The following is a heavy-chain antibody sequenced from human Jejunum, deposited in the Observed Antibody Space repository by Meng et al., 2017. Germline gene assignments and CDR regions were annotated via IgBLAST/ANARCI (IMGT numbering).Heavy chain of an antibody. J-gene: IGHJ2*01. Sequence: QVQLQESGPGRVQPSETLSLTCAVSGGSIESNNWWTWIRPPPGQGLEWIGEVYHSGSTHYNPSLQSRVTISIDNSKNRFSLSLNSVTAADTAIYYCARADYVRYFDLWGRGTLVTVSS. CDR1: GGSIESNNW. D-gene: IGHD3-10*02. CDR3: ARADYVRYFDL. CDR2: VYHSGST. V-gene: IGHV4-4*02.